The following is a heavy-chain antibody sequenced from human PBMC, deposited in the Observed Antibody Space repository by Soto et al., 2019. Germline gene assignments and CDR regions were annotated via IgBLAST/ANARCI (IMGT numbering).Heavy chain of an antibody. Sequence: QVQLRESGPGLVKPSETLSLTCTVSGGSVSSHHWTWIRQPPGKGLEWIGDYSDSTTYSPSLKSRVTISADTSKNLSSLTRSSVTATDTAVYYCATYRRGQGGRGNWGQGTLVSVSS. CDR3: ATYRRGQGGRGN. V-gene: IGHV4-59*08. J-gene: IGHJ4*02. CDR1: GGSVSSHH. CDR2: DYSDST. D-gene: IGHD3-16*01.